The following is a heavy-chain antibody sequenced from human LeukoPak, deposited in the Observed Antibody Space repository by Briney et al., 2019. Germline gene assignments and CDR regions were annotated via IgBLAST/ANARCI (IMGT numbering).Heavy chain of an antibody. J-gene: IGHJ6*03. CDR2: IYTSGST. V-gene: IGHV4-61*02. D-gene: IGHD5-18*01. Sequence: SETLSLTCTVSGGSISSGSYYWSWIRQPAGKGLEWIGRIYTSGSTNYNPSLKSRVTMSVDTSKNQFSLKLSSVTAADTAVYYCARDIGRGYSYGYAGYYYYYMDVWGKGTTVTISS. CDR1: GGSISSGSYY. CDR3: ARDIGRGYSYGYAGYYYYYMDV.